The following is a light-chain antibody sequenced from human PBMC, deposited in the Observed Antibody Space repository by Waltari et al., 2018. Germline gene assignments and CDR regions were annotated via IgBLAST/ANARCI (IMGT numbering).Light chain of an antibody. J-gene: IGKJ4*01. Sequence: HLPQSRPFVSASVDDRFTITCRASQGINNHLAWYQQKPGKDPKLLIYHASTLHSGVPSRFSGSGSGTEFTLRISSLQPEDFATYYCQQFNTYPPLTFGGGTKVEIK. CDR2: HAS. CDR3: QQFNTYPPLT. V-gene: IGKV1-9*01. CDR1: QGINNH.